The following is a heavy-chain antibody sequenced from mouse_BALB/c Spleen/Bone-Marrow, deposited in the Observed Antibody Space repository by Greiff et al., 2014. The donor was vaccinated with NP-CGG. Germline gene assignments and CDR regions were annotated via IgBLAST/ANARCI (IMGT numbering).Heavy chain of an antibody. Sequence: QVQLQQSGPELVKPGASVRISCKASGYTFTSFYIYWVRQRPGQGLEWIGWIYPGDFNTKYNEKFKGKATLTADKSSSTASMQHSSLTSEDSTVNFYETKSHSAYDYMTYWGQGTPVTVSA. CDR3: ETKSHSAYDYMTY. J-gene: IGHJ4*01. D-gene: IGHD2-4*01. V-gene: IGHV1S56*01. CDR2: IYPGDFNT. CDR1: GYTFTSFY.